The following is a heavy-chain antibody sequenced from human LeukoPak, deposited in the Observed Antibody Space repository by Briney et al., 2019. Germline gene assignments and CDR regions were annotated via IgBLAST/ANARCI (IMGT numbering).Heavy chain of an antibody. CDR1: GGTFSSYG. D-gene: IGHD2-2*01. Sequence: ASVKVSCKASGGTFSSYGINWVRQAPGQGLEWMGGITPMFRTSNYAQKFQGRVTITTDESASTTYMELSSLGSEDTAVYYCARGGLGSCSSSGCSFDYWGQGTLVTVSS. CDR3: ARGGLGSCSSSGCSFDY. V-gene: IGHV1-69*05. CDR2: ITPMFRTS. J-gene: IGHJ4*02.